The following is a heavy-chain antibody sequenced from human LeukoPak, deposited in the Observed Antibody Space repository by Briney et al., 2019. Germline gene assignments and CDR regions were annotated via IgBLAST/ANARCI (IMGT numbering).Heavy chain of an antibody. J-gene: IGHJ4*02. D-gene: IGHD5-18*01. CDR2: TSYDGSNK. CDR3: ATDLTFLPAYGYFDY. CDR1: GFTFSSYA. Sequence: GGSLRLSCAASGFTFSSYAMHWVRQAPGKGLEWVAVTSYDGSNKYYADSVKGRFTISRDNSKNTLYLQMNSLRAEDTAVYYCATDLTFLPAYGYFDYWGQGTLVTVSS. V-gene: IGHV3-30*04.